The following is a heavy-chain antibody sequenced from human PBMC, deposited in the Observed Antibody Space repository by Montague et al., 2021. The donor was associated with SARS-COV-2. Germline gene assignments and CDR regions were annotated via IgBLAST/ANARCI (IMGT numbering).Heavy chain of an antibody. Sequence: SETLSLTCTVSGGSISSSSYYWGWIRQPPGKGLEWIGSIYYSGRTYYNPSLKSRVTISVDTSKNQFSLKLSSVTAADTAVYYCARQGDQLLLEYRFDPWGQGTLVTVSS. CDR2: IYYSGRT. V-gene: IGHV4-39*01. CDR3: ARQGDQLLLEYRFDP. J-gene: IGHJ5*02. D-gene: IGHD2-2*01. CDR1: GGSISSSSYY.